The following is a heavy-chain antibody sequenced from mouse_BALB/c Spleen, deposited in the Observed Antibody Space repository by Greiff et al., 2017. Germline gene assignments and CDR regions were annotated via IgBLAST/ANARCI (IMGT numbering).Heavy chain of an antibody. V-gene: IGHV5-9-4*01. CDR2: ISSGGSYT. J-gene: IGHJ2*01. D-gene: IGHD1-1*01. CDR1: GFTFSSYA. CDR3: ARKGLLRYPFDY. Sequence: EVQVVESGGGLVKPGGSLKLSCAASGFTFSSYAMSWVRQSPEKRLEWVAEISSGGSYTYYPDTVTGRFTISRDNAKNTLYLEMSSLRSEDTAMYYCARKGLLRYPFDYWGQGTTLTVSS.